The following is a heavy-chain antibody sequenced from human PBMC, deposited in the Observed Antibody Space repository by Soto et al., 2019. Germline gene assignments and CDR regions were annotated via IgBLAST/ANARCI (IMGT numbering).Heavy chain of an antibody. CDR1: GGTFSRHS. D-gene: IGHD3-10*01. J-gene: IGHJ4*02. CDR3: ARDLTSVRGS. CDR2: IIPIFDAT. Sequence: QVQMVQSGAEMKKPGSSARVSCKVSGGTFSRHSISWVRQAPGQGLEWMGGIIPIFDATQYAQKFQGRLTITADESTTTFNMDLSGLRPEDTAIYFSARDLTSVRGSWGQGTLVTVS. V-gene: IGHV1-69*01.